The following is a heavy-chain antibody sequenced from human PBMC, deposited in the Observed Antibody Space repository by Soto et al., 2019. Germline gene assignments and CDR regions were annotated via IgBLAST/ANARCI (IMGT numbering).Heavy chain of an antibody. CDR3: AKDHSPSSSGLDY. CDR1: GFTFSSYA. Sequence: PGGSLRLSCEASGFTFSSYAMSWVRQAPGKGLEWVSAISGSGGSTYYADSVKGRFTISRDNSKNTLYLQMNSLRAEDTAVYYCAKDHSPSSSGLDYWGQGTLVTVSS. J-gene: IGHJ4*02. V-gene: IGHV3-23*01. D-gene: IGHD6-19*01. CDR2: ISGSGGST.